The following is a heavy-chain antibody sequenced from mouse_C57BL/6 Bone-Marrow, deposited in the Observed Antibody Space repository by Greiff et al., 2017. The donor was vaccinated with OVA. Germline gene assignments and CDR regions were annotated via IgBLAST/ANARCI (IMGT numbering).Heavy chain of an antibody. CDR2: ISDGGSYT. CDR3: ARERGVVDY. Sequence: DVHLVESGGGLVKPGGSLKLSCAASGFTFSSYAMPWVRQTPEKRLEWVATISDGGSYTYYPDNVKGRFTISRDNAKNNLYLQLSHLKSEDTAMYYCARERGVVDYWGQGTTLTVSS. J-gene: IGHJ2*01. V-gene: IGHV5-4*01. CDR1: GFTFSSYA. D-gene: IGHD1-1*01.